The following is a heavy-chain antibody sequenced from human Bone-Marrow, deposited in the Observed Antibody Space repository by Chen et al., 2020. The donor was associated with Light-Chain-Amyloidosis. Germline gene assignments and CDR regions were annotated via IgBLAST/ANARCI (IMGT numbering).Heavy chain of an antibody. CDR3: ARAPGYDFPFDY. CDR1: GFTFSSYA. CDR2: ISYEGSNK. D-gene: IGHD5-12*01. V-gene: IGHV3-30-3*01. J-gene: IGHJ4*02. Sequence: QVQLVESGGGVVQPGRSLRLSCAASGFTFSSYAMHWVRQAPGKGLEWVEVISYEGSNKYYADSVKGRFTIYRDNSKNTLYLQMNSLRAEDTAVYYCARAPGYDFPFDYWGQGTLVTVSS.